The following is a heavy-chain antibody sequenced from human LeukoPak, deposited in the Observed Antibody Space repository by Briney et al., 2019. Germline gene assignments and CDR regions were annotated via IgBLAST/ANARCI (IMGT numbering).Heavy chain of an antibody. Sequence: GGSLRLSCAASGFTFDDYAMHWVRQAPGKGLEWVSGISWNSGSIGYADSVKGRFTISRDNAKNSLYLQMNSLRAEDTALYYCANDRGYSYGSFDYWGQGTLVTVSS. CDR3: ANDRGYSYGSFDY. D-gene: IGHD5-18*01. V-gene: IGHV3-9*01. J-gene: IGHJ4*02. CDR2: ISWNSGSI. CDR1: GFTFDDYA.